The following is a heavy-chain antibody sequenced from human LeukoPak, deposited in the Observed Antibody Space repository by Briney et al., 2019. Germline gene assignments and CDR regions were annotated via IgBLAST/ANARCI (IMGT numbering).Heavy chain of an antibody. CDR3: ARHPGYYDSSGYYVSAFDI. CDR2: IYYSGST. Sequence: PSETLSPTCTVSGASISSSSYYWGWIRQSPGKGLEWIGSIYYSGSTYFNPSLKSRVTMSVDTSKNHFSLKLTSVTAADTAVYYCARHPGYYDSSGYYVSAFDIWGQGTMVTVSS. V-gene: IGHV4-39*01. D-gene: IGHD3-22*01. J-gene: IGHJ3*02. CDR1: GASISSSSYY.